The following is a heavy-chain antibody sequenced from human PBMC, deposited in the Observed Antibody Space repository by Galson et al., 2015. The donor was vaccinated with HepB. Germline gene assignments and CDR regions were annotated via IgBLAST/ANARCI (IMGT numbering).Heavy chain of an antibody. J-gene: IGHJ6*03. Sequence: ETLSLTCAVYGGSFSGYYWSWIRQPPGKGLEWIGEINHSGSTNYSPSLKSRGTISVDTSKNQFSLKLSSVTAADTAVYYCASRYYDFWSASRDYYMDVWGKGTTVTVSS. V-gene: IGHV4-34*01. CDR1: GGSFSGYY. D-gene: IGHD3-3*01. CDR3: ASRYYDFWSASRDYYMDV. CDR2: INHSGST.